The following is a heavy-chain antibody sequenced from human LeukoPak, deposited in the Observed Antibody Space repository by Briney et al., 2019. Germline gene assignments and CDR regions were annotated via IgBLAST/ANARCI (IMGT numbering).Heavy chain of an antibody. J-gene: IGHJ4*02. Sequence: GGSLRLSCAASGFTFSNYGIHWVRQAPGRGLEWVAVISYDGNKKYYADSVKGRFTISRDNSKNTLYLQMNTLRAEDTAVYYCARGPYGDYVDALDYWGQGTLVTVSS. CDR1: GFTFSNYG. D-gene: IGHD4-17*01. CDR2: ISYDGNKK. V-gene: IGHV3-30*03. CDR3: ARGPYGDYVDALDY.